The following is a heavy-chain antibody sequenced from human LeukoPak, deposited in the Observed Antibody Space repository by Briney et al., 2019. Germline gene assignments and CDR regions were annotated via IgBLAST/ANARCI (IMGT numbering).Heavy chain of an antibody. CDR1: GYTFTSYG. CDR3: ARVGRNGWYEEYYFDY. CDR2: ISAYNGNT. Sequence: ASVKVSCKASGYTFTSYGISWVRQAPGQGLEWMGWISAYNGNTNYAQKLQGRVTMTTDTSTSTAYMELRSLRSDDTAVYYCARVGRNGWYEEYYFDYWGQGTLVTVSS. J-gene: IGHJ4*02. V-gene: IGHV1-18*01. D-gene: IGHD6-19*01.